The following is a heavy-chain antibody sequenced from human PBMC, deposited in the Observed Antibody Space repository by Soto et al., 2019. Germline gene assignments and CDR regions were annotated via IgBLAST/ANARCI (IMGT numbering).Heavy chain of an antibody. J-gene: IGHJ4*02. CDR1: GGTFSSYA. Sequence: QVQLVQSGAEVQKPGSSVKVSCKASGGTFSSYAISWVRQAPGQGLEWMGGIIPIFGTANYAQKFQGRVTITADECTSTAYMELSSLRSEDTAVYYCARERYYYDSSGYSWMPYWGQGTLVTVSS. D-gene: IGHD3-22*01. CDR2: IIPIFGTA. CDR3: ARERYYYDSSGYSWMPY. V-gene: IGHV1-69*01.